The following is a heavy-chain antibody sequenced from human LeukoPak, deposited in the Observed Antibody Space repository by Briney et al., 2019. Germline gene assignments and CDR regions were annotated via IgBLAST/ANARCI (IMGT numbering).Heavy chain of an antibody. V-gene: IGHV4-59*04. D-gene: IGHD3-10*01. Sequence: SETLSLTCTVSGGSISSYYWSWIRQPPGKGLEWIGYIYYSGSTYYNPSLKSRVTISVDTSKNQFSLKLSSVTAADTAVYYCARHVYYGSGSYWPDYWGQGTLVTVSS. CDR1: GGSISSYY. J-gene: IGHJ4*02. CDR2: IYYSGST. CDR3: ARHVYYGSGSYWPDY.